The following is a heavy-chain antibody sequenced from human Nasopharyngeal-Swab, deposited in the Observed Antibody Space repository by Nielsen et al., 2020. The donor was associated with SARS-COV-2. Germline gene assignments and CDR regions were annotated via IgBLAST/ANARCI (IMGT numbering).Heavy chain of an antibody. J-gene: IGHJ4*02. CDR2: ISGSGGST. V-gene: IGHV3-23*01. D-gene: IGHD6-19*01. Sequence: GGSLRLSCAASGFTFSSYAMSWVRQAPGKGLEWVSAISGSGGSTYCADSVKGRFTISRDNSKNTLYLQMNSLRAEDTAVYYCAKDIYSSGWYYFDYWGQGTLVTVSS. CDR1: GFTFSSYA. CDR3: AKDIYSSGWYYFDY.